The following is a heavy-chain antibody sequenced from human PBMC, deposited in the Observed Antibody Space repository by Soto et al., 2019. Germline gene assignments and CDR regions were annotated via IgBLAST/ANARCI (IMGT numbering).Heavy chain of an antibody. Sequence: PSETLSLTCTVSGGSISSSSYYWGWIRQPPGKGLEWIGSIYYSGSTYYNPSLKSRVTISVDTSKNQFSLKLSSVTAADAAVYYCARRDASFPYYFDYWGQGTLVTVSS. CDR2: IYYSGST. J-gene: IGHJ4*02. CDR3: ARRDASFPYYFDY. V-gene: IGHV4-39*01. CDR1: GGSISSSSYY.